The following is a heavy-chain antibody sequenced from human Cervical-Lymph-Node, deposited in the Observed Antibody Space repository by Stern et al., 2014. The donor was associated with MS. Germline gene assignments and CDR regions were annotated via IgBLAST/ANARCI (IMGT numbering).Heavy chain of an antibody. J-gene: IGHJ4*02. V-gene: IGHV1-46*01. D-gene: IGHD6-13*01. CDR2: INPRGGTT. CDR1: GDTFTSYY. Sequence: QLVESGAEVKKPGASVKVSCKASGDTFTSYYMHWMPQAPGQGLERMGIINPRGGTTTYAQKFQGRITLTRDTSTTTVYMELSSLRSEDTAVYYCATYSSTWSPPWYWGQGTLVTVSS. CDR3: ATYSSTWSPPWY.